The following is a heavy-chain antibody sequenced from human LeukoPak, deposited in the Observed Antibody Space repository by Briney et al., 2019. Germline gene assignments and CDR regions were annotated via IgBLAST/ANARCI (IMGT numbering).Heavy chain of an antibody. V-gene: IGHV3-7*01. D-gene: IGHD5-12*01. CDR2: IKQDGSEK. Sequence: GGSLRLSCAASGLTFSSYWMSWVRQAPGKGLEWVANIKQDGSEKYYVDSVKGRFTISRDNAKNSLYLQMSSLRAEDTAVYYCAKEDGGYDQVYFDYWGQGTLVTVSS. CDR1: GLTFSSYW. J-gene: IGHJ4*02. CDR3: AKEDGGYDQVYFDY.